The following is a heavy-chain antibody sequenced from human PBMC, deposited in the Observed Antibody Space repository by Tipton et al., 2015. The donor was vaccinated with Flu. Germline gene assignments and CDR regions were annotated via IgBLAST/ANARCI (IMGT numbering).Heavy chain of an antibody. J-gene: IGHJ4*02. CDR3: ARHSLSQSTTVSPPGEY. Sequence: SLRLSCAASGFTFSSYSMKWVRQAPGKGLEWVSSISGYSNYIYYADSVKGRFTISRDNAKNSLYLQMNTLRVEDTAVYYCARHSLSQSTTVSPPGEYWGQGTLVSVSS. D-gene: IGHD3-16*01. CDR1: GFTFSSYS. CDR2: ISGYSNYI. V-gene: IGHV3-21*01.